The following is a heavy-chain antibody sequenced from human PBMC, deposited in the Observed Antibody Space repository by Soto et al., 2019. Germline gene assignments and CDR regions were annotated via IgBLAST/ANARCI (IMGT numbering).Heavy chain of an antibody. J-gene: IGHJ6*02. D-gene: IGHD3-22*01. CDR1: GYTFTNYA. CDR3: ARHFGSSGWLKGNYYYYYGMDV. Sequence: ASVKVSCKASGYTFTNYAIHWVRQAPGQRLEWMGWINTGNGKTKYSQKFQGRVTITADESTSTAYMELSSLRSEDTAVYYCARHFGSSGWLKGNYYYYYGMDVWGQGTTVTVSS. V-gene: IGHV1-3*04. CDR2: INTGNGKT.